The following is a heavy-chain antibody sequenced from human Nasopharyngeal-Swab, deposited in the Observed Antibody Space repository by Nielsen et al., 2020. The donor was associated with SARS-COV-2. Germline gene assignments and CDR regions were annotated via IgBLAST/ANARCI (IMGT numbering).Heavy chain of an antibody. CDR1: GYTFTGFY. CDR2: ISPNSGGT. CDR3: ARDEFIAVAGHFDY. V-gene: IGHV1-2*06. Sequence: ASVKVSCKTSGYTFTGFYLHWVRQAPGQGLEWMGRISPNSGGTNYAQKFQGRVTLTRDTSTSTAYMELRSLRSDDAAVYYCARDEFIAVAGHFDYWGQGTLVTVSS. D-gene: IGHD6-19*01. J-gene: IGHJ4*02.